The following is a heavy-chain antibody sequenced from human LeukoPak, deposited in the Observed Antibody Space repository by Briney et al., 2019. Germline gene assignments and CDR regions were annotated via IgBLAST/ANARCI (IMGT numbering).Heavy chain of an antibody. CDR2: LYRDGST. Sequence: PGGSLRLSCAVSGFSVSSNYMNWVRQAPGRGLEWVSVLYRDGSTYYADSVKGRFTISRDNSKNMLYLQMNSLRAEDTAVYYCARDPVGGYYFDYWGQGTLVTVSS. J-gene: IGHJ4*02. D-gene: IGHD1-14*01. V-gene: IGHV3-53*01. CDR3: ARDPVGGYYFDY. CDR1: GFSVSSNY.